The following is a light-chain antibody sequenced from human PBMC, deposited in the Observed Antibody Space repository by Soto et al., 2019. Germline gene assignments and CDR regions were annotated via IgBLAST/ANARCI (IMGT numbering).Light chain of an antibody. J-gene: IGLJ2*01. V-gene: IGLV2-8*01. CDR3: SAYAGSNTLI. Sequence: QSVLTQPPSASGSPGQSVTISCTGTSSDVGAYNYVSWYQQHPGKVPRLMIYGVTERPSGVPHRFSASKSGNTAALTVSGLQADDEADYYRSAYAGSNTLIFGGGTKLTVL. CDR2: GVT. CDR1: SSDVGAYNY.